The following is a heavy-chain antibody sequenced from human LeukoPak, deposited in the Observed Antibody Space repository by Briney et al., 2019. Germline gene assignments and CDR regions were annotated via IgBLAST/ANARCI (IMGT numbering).Heavy chain of an antibody. D-gene: IGHD6-19*01. Sequence: SETRSLTCAVSGASVSSSNGWMWVRQPPKKGLEWTGEIHHSGSTNYNPSLKSRVTMSVDTSKNQISLRLTSVTAADTAVYYCARGLYGSDSFWGQGSLVTVSS. CDR3: ARGLYGSDSF. CDR1: GASVSSSNG. J-gene: IGHJ4*02. V-gene: IGHV4-4*02. CDR2: IHHSGST.